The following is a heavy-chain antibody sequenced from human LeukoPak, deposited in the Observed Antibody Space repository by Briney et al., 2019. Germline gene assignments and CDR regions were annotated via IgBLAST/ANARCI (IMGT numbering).Heavy chain of an antibody. CDR1: GFTFNTHE. CDR3: ARVSSTRYNFDY. D-gene: IGHD5-18*01. CDR2: ITGSGSAI. J-gene: IGHJ4*02. Sequence: GSLRLSCAASGFTFNTHEMNWVRQAPGKGLEWVSYITGSGSAIYYADSVKGRFTISRDNAKNSLYLQMNSLRAEDTAVYYCARVSSTRYNFDYWGQGALVTVSS. V-gene: IGHV3-48*03.